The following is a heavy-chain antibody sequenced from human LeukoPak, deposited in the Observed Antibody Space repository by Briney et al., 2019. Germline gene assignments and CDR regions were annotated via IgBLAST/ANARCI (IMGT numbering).Heavy chain of an antibody. V-gene: IGHV4-38-2*02. D-gene: IGHD7-27*01. Sequence: SETLSLTCTVSGYSISSGYYWGWLRQPPGKGLEWIGNIFYTGNTYYNPSLKSRVTISVDTSKNQFSLRLSSVTAADTAVYYCAGGELGIGGVFDYWGQGTLVTVSS. CDR2: IFYTGNT. CDR3: AGGELGIGGVFDY. CDR1: GYSISSGYY. J-gene: IGHJ4*02.